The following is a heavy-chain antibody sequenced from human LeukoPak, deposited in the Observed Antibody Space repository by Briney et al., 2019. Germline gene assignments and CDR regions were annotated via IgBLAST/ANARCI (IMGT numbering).Heavy chain of an antibody. CDR3: ASARGYSYGYSYGWVSDAFDI. D-gene: IGHD5-18*01. CDR1: GGSISSSSYY. Sequence: SETLSLTCTVSGGSISSSSYYWGWIRQPPGKGLEWIGSIYYSGSTYYNPSLKSRVTISVDTSKNQFSLKLSSVTAADTAVYYCASARGYSYGYSYGWVSDAFDIWGQGTMVTVSS. CDR2: IYYSGST. V-gene: IGHV4-39*01. J-gene: IGHJ3*02.